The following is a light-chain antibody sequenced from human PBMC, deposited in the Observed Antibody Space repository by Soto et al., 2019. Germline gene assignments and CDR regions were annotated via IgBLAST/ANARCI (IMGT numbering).Light chain of an antibody. CDR1: QTLRTW. Sequence: DIQMTQSPSTLSASVGDRVTITCRASQTLRTWLAWYQQKPGKAPKLLIYDVSILQSGVPSRFSGSGSGTEFTLTISSLQPDDFATYYCQQYNGYPLTLGGGTKVDIK. J-gene: IGKJ4*01. V-gene: IGKV1-5*01. CDR2: DVS. CDR3: QQYNGYPLT.